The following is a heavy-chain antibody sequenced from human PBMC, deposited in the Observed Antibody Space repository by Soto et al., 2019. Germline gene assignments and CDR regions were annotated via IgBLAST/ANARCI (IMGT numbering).Heavy chain of an antibody. CDR1: GYTFTNYD. CDR3: TGAQFEFGYYFELDV. J-gene: IGHJ6*02. CDR2: INPDSENT. Sequence: QVHLVQSGAEVKKPGASVRVSCKASGYTFTNYDMTWVRQATGQGLEWMGRINPDSENTGSPQKCDGRVTITLKTTINTAYMELTSLRSEHTAVDYCTGAQFEFGYYFELDVWGQGTTVTVSS. D-gene: IGHD3-10*01. V-gene: IGHV1-8*01.